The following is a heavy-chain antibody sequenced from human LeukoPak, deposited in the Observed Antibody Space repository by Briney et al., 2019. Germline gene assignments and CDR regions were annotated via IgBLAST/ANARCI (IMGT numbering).Heavy chain of an antibody. Sequence: GGSLRLSCAASGFTFSDYYMSWIRQAPGKGLEWVSYISSSGSYTNYADSVKGRFTISRDNAKNSLYLQMNSLRAEDTAVYYCAREIYYYDSSGYYLGGGFDYWGQGTLVTVSS. J-gene: IGHJ4*02. CDR1: GFTFSDYY. V-gene: IGHV3-11*05. D-gene: IGHD3-22*01. CDR3: AREIYYYDSSGYYLGGGFDY. CDR2: ISSSGSYT.